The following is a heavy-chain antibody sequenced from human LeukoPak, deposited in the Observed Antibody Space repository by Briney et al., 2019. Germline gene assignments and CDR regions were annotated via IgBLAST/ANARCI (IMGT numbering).Heavy chain of an antibody. Sequence: SETLSLTCTVSGGSISTSNYYWGWIRQPPGKGLEWIGNIFYSGSTYYSPSLKSRVTISVDTSKNQFSLKLSSVTAADTAMYYCARVLAAAGNNWFDPWGQGTLVTVSS. CDR3: ARVLAAAGNNWFDP. J-gene: IGHJ5*02. CDR1: GGSISTSNYY. CDR2: IFYSGST. D-gene: IGHD6-13*01. V-gene: IGHV4-39*07.